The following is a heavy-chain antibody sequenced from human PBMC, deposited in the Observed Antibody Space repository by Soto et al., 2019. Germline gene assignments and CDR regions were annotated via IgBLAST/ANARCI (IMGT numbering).Heavy chain of an antibody. Sequence: GESLRISCKGSGYSFTSYWISWVRQMPGKGLEWMGRIDPSDSYTNYSPSFQGHVTISADKSISTAYLQWSSLKASDTAMYYCQRLGRCSGGSCYRTWYFDLWGRGTLVTVSA. CDR1: GYSFTSYW. J-gene: IGHJ2*01. CDR2: IDPSDSYT. CDR3: QRLGRCSGGSCYRTWYFDL. D-gene: IGHD2-15*01. V-gene: IGHV5-10-1*01.